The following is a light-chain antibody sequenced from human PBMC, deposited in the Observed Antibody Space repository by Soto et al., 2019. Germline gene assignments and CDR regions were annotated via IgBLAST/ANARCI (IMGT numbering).Light chain of an antibody. Sequence: DIVMTQSPDSLAVSLGERATINCKSSQSVLYSSNNKNYLAWYQQKPGQPPKLLIYWASTRESGVPDRFSGSGSGTDFTLTITSLQAEDVGVYYCQQYYDTPYTFGQGTKLEIK. CDR1: QSVLYSSNNKNY. V-gene: IGKV4-1*01. CDR2: WAS. J-gene: IGKJ2*01. CDR3: QQYYDTPYT.